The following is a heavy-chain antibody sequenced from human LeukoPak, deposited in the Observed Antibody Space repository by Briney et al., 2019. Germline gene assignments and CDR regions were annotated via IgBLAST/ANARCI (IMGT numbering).Heavy chain of an antibody. CDR3: ARADYYSSDSYYSTAFDI. Sequence: ASVKVSCKASDYTFTTYGISWVRQAPGQGLEWMGWISAYNGNTNYAQSLQGRVTMTTDTSTSTAYMELRSLRSDDTAVYYCARADYYSSDSYYSTAFDIRGQRTMVTVSS. V-gene: IGHV1-18*01. CDR1: DYTFTTYG. J-gene: IGHJ3*02. CDR2: ISAYNGNT. D-gene: IGHD3-22*01.